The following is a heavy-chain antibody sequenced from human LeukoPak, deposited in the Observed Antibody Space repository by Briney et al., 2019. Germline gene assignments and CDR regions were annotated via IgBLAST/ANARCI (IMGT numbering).Heavy chain of an antibody. V-gene: IGHV4-59*12. D-gene: IGHD6-19*01. CDR3: ARGIAVAGTHSWFDP. CDR1: GDSISGYY. CDR2: ISYSGST. J-gene: IGHJ5*02. Sequence: PSETLSLTCIVSGDSISGYYWSWIRQPPEKGLEWIGYISYSGSTNYNPFLKSRLTVSLDTSKNQFSLKLSSVTAADTAVYYCARGIAVAGTHSWFDPWAREPWSPSPQ.